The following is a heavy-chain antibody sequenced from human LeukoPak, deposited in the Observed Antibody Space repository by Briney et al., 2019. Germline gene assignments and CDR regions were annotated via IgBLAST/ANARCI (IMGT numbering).Heavy chain of an antibody. J-gene: IGHJ4*02. Sequence: GRSLRLSCAASGFTFSSYGMHWVRQAPGKGLEWVAVIWFDGSNKYYVDSVKGRFTISRDNSKNTLYLQMHSLRAEDTAVYYCARDPSAAAAGTPDCWGQGTLVTVSS. V-gene: IGHV3-33*01. CDR3: ARDPSAAAAGTPDC. CDR2: IWFDGSNK. D-gene: IGHD6-13*01. CDR1: GFTFSSYG.